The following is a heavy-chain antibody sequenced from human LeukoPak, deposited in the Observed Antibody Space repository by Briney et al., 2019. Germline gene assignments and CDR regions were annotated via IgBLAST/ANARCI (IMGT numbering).Heavy chain of an antibody. Sequence: SETLSLTCTVSGDSISNYCWNWIRQPAGQGLEWIGRIYSSGSTNYNPSLKTRLTMSVDTSKNQFSLKLSSVTAADTAVYYCSRETFYYGSGSYYNPLDSWGQGTLVTVSS. D-gene: IGHD3-10*01. CDR1: GDSISNYC. J-gene: IGHJ4*02. CDR3: SRETFYYGSGSYYNPLDS. CDR2: IYSSGST. V-gene: IGHV4-4*07.